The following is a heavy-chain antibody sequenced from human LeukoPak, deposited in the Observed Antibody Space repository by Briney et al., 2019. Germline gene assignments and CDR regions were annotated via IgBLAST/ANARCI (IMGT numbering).Heavy chain of an antibody. CDR1: GFTFSSYS. CDR2: ISSSSSYI. J-gene: IGHJ4*02. V-gene: IGHV3-21*01. D-gene: IGHD6-19*01. Sequence: PGGSLRLSCAASGFTFSSYSMNWVRQAPGKGLEWVSSISSSSSYIYYADSVKGRFTISRDNAKNSLYLQMNSLRAEDTAVYYCARVYSSGWYSYYDSSGPFDYWGQGTLVTVSS. CDR3: ARVYSSGWYSYYDSSGPFDY.